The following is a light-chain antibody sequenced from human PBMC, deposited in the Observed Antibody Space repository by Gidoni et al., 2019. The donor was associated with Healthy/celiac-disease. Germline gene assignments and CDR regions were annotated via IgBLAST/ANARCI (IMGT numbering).Light chain of an antibody. V-gene: IGKV3-11*01. J-gene: IGKJ4*01. CDR2: DAS. CDR3: QQRSNWPRLT. CDR1: QSVSSY. Sequence: EIVLTQSPATLSLSPGERATLSCRARQSVSSYLAWYQQKPGQAPRLLIYDASNRATGIPARFSGSGSGTDFTLTISSLELEDFAVYYCQQRSNWPRLTFGGGTKVEIK.